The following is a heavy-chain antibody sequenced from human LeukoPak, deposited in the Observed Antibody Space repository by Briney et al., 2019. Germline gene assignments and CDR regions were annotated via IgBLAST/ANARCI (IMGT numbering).Heavy chain of an antibody. CDR3: ARVRLYCTNGVCYSGVYFDY. CDR2: INAGNGNT. CDR1: GYTFTSYA. J-gene: IGHJ4*02. D-gene: IGHD2-8*01. Sequence: ASVKVSCKASGYTFTSYAMHWVRQAPGQRLEWMGWINAGNGNTKYSQEFQGRVTITRDTSASTAYMEPSSLRSEDMAVYYCARVRLYCTNGVCYSGVYFDYWGQGTLVTVSS. V-gene: IGHV1-3*03.